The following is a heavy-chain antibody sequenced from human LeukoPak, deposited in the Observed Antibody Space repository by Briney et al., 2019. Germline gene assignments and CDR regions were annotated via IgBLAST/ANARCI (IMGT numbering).Heavy chain of an antibody. J-gene: IGHJ4*02. D-gene: IGHD5-18*01. CDR2: IYSGGST. CDR3: ARLRGYSWGYFDY. V-gene: IGHV3-66*04. Sequence: GGSLRLSCAASGFIVSSNYSTWVRQAPGKGLEWISVIYSGGSTDYADSVKGRFIISRDNSKNTMYLQMNSLKAEDTAVYYCARLRGYSWGYFDYWGQGSLVTVSS. CDR1: GFIVSSNY.